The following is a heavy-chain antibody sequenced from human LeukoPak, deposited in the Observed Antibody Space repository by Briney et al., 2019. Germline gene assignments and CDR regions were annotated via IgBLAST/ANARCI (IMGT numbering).Heavy chain of an antibody. CDR3: ARGSSATLY. V-gene: IGHV4-39*01. D-gene: IGHD6-19*01. Sequence: KPLETLSLTCVVSGGSISSSSNYWGWIRQSPGKGLEWIGRIDYSGNTYYNPSLKSRITISVDTSKNQFSLKLSSVTAADTSLYYSARGSSATLYWGNGSLVTVSS. CDR2: IDYSGNT. J-gene: IGHJ4*01. CDR1: GGSISSSSNY.